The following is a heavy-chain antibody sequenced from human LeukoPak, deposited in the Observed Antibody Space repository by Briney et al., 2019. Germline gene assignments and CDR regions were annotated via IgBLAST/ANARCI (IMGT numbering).Heavy chain of an antibody. CDR2: ISYDGSNK. Sequence: PGRSLRLSCAASGFTFSSYGMHWVRHAPGKGLEWVAVISYDGSNKYHADSVKARFTISRDNSKNTLYLQMNSLRAEDTAVYYCAKARGLRYFDWLSSQDYWGQGTLVTVSS. CDR3: AKARGLRYFDWLSSQDY. D-gene: IGHD3-9*01. V-gene: IGHV3-30*18. J-gene: IGHJ4*02. CDR1: GFTFSSYG.